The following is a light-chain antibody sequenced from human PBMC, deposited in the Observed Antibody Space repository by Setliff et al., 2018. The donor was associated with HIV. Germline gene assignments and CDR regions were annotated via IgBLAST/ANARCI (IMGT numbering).Light chain of an antibody. CDR2: DVS. V-gene: IGLV2-11*01. CDR1: SSDVGGYNY. J-gene: IGLJ2*01. Sequence: QSALTQPRSVSGSPGQSVTISCTGTSSDVGGYNYVSWYQQHPGKAPKVMIYDVSKRPSGVPDRFSGSKSGNTASLTISGLQAEDEADYYCCSYGSGDIWIFGGGTKVTVL. CDR3: CSYGSGDIWI.